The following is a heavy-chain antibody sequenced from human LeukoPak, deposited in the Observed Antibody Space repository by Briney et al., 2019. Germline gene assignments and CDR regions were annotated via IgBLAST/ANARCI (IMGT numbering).Heavy chain of an antibody. CDR1: GFTFSTYA. CDR3: SRSPGILGTNYFDY. CDR2: ISYGGSSE. Sequence: PGRSLRLSCAASGFTFSTYAMHWVRQAPGKGLEWVSVISYGGSSENYADSVKGRFTISRDNSKSTLYLQMNSLTPDDTSVYYCSRSPGILGTNYFDYLGQGTLVSVCS. J-gene: IGHJ4*02. V-gene: IGHV3-30*04. D-gene: IGHD1-26*01.